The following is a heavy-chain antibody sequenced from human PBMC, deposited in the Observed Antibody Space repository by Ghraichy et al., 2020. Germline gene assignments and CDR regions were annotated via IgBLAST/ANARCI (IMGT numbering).Heavy chain of an antibody. CDR2: IDNSGST. D-gene: IGHD3-22*01. CDR3: ARMRVSDSGHYLGFRDLNL. CDR1: GASISTDY. J-gene: IGHJ2*01. V-gene: IGHV4-4*09. Sequence: SETLSLTCTVSGASISTDYWSWIRQPPGKGLEWIGYIDNSGSTNYNLSLMKRVTMSIDTSENQFALRLNSVTTADTAVYFCARMRVSDSGHYLGFRDLNLWGRGTLVSVAS.